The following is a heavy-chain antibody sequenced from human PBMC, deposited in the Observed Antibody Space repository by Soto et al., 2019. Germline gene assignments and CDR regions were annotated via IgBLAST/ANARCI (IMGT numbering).Heavy chain of an antibody. D-gene: IGHD4-17*01. CDR2: VYWNDDK. CDR3: AHAGDYDLLTFDH. J-gene: IGHJ4*02. CDR1: GFSLSTSQVG. V-gene: IGHV2-5*01. Sequence: SGPTLVNPTQTLTLTCTFSGFSLSTSQVGVGWIRQPPGKALEWLAHVYWNDDKYYSLSLKSRLTISKDTSKSQVVLTMTNMDPGDTATYFCAHAGDYDLLTFDHWGPGTLVTVSS.